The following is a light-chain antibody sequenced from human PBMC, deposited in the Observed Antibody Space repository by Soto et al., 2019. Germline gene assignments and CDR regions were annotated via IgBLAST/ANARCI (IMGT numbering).Light chain of an antibody. V-gene: IGKV1-39*01. J-gene: IGKJ2*02. CDR1: QSIAYS. CDR2: AAS. CDR3: QQSYGTPRT. Sequence: DIQMTQSPSSVSASVGDRVIITCRASQSIAYSLNWYQQRPGKAPNLLISAASGLQSGVPSRFSGSGSGTEFTLTITSLQPEDFATYYCQQSYGTPRTFSQGTKLGIK.